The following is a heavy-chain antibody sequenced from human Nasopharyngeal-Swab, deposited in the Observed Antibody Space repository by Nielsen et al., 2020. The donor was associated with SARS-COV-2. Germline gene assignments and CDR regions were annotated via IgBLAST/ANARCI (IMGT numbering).Heavy chain of an antibody. V-gene: IGHV4-59*01. CDR2: IYYSGST. Sequence: SETLSLTCTVSGGSISSYYWSWIQQPPGKGLEWIGYIYYSGSTNYNPSLKSRVTISVDTSKNQFSLKLSSVTAADTAVYYCARVGVLRYFDNWFDPWGQGTLVTVSS. D-gene: IGHD3-9*01. J-gene: IGHJ5*02. CDR3: ARVGVLRYFDNWFDP. CDR1: GGSISSYY.